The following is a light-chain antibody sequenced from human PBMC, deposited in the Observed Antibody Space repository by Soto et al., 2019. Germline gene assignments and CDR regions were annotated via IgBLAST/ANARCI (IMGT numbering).Light chain of an antibody. V-gene: IGKV3-20*01. CDR3: PQYGDSPLT. J-gene: IGKJ1*01. CDR2: GAS. CDR1: QTVSSSY. Sequence: DIVLTQSPGTLSLSPGERATLSCRASQTVSSSYLAWYQQKPGQAPRLLIYGASTRAAGIPDRFSGSGSGTDFTLTISRLEPEDFAVYYCPQYGDSPLTFGLGTNVEI.